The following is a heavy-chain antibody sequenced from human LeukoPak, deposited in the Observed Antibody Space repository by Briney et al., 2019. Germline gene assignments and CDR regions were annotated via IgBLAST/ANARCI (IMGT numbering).Heavy chain of an antibody. J-gene: IGHJ4*02. D-gene: IGHD3/OR15-3a*01. Sequence: GESLKISCQGSGYSFTTYWIGWVRQMPGKGLEWMGVIYPGDSDTRYSPSFQGQVTISADKSISTAYLQWSSLKASDAAMYYCARRGLGYYFDYWGQGSLVTVSS. CDR2: IYPGDSDT. CDR1: GYSFTTYW. CDR3: ARRGLGYYFDY. V-gene: IGHV5-51*01.